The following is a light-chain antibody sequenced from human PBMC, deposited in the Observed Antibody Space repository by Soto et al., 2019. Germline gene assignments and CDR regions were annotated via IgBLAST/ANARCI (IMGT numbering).Light chain of an antibody. V-gene: IGKV3-11*01. J-gene: IGKJ5*01. CDR3: QQRSNWPPTT. CDR2: DAS. CDR1: QSVTNS. Sequence: EIVLTQSPATLSLSPGERATLSCRASQSVTNSLAWYQQKPGQAPRLLVYDASNRATGIPTRFSGSGSGTDFTLTISNLEPEDFAVYYCQQRSNWPPTTFGQGTRLEIK.